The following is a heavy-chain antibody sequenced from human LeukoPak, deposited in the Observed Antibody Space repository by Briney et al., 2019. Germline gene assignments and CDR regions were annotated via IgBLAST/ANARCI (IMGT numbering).Heavy chain of an antibody. CDR3: AITYYDSSGYYFDY. Sequence: SETLSLTCAVYGGSFSGYYWSWIRQPPGQGLEWIGEINHSGSTNYNPSLKSRVTISVDTSKNQFSLKLSSVTAADTAVYYCAITYYDSSGYYFDYWGQGTLVTVSS. CDR1: GGSFSGYY. J-gene: IGHJ4*02. D-gene: IGHD3-22*01. V-gene: IGHV4-34*01. CDR2: INHSGST.